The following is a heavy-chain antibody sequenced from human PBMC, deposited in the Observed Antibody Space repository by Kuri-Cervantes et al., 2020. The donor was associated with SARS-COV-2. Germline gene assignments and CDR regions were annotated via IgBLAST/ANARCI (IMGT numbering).Heavy chain of an antibody. Sequence: SLRLSCALSGGSISRGGSSCSWIRQPPGKGLEWIGYIYHSGSTYYNPSLKSRVTISVDRSKNQFSLKLSSVTAADTAVYYCARGPIQTLWAPRYGMDVWGQGTTVTVSS. CDR2: IYHSGST. V-gene: IGHV4-30-2*01. CDR3: ARGPIQTLWAPRYGMDV. CDR1: GGSISRGGSS. J-gene: IGHJ6*02. D-gene: IGHD5-18*01.